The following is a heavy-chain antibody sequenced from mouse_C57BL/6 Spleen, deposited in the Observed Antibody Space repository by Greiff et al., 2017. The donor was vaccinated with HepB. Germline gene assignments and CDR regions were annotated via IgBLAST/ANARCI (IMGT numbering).Heavy chain of an antibody. CDR3: ARGGFYDDGALWYFDV. CDR1: GYAFSSYW. CDR2: IYPGDGDT. J-gene: IGHJ1*03. V-gene: IGHV1-80*01. D-gene: IGHD2-3*01. Sequence: VQLQQSGAELVKPGASVKISCKASGYAFSSYWMNWVKQRPGKGLEWIGQIYPGDGDTNYNGKFKGKATLTADKSSSTAYMQLSSLTSEDSAVYCCARGGFYDDGALWYFDVWGTGTTVTVSS.